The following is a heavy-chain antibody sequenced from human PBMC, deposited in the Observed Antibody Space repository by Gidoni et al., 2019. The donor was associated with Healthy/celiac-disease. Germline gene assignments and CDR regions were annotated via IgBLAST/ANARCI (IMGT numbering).Heavy chain of an antibody. CDR2: INAGNGNT. Sequence: QVQLVQSGAEVKKPGASVKVSCKASGYTFTSYAMHWVRQAPGQRLEWMGWINAGNGNTKYSQKFQGRVTITRDTSASTAYMELSSLRSEDTAVYYCARDPNEYYDSSEGPWFDPWGQGTLVTVSS. J-gene: IGHJ5*02. CDR1: GYTFTSYA. V-gene: IGHV1-3*01. D-gene: IGHD3-22*01. CDR3: ARDPNEYYDSSEGPWFDP.